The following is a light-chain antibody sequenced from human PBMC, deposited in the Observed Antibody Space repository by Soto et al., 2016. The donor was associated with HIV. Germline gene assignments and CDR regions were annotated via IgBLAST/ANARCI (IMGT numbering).Light chain of an antibody. CDR1: QNINKW. V-gene: IGKV1-5*03. Sequence: DLQMTQSPSTLSASVGDRVTITCRASQNINKWLAWYQQKPGQVPKLLIYTASTLQNGVPSRFSGSGAATHFTLTISSLQPEDFATYYCQQAKSFPLTFGQGTKLEIK. CDR3: QQAKSFPLT. CDR2: TAS. J-gene: IGKJ2*01.